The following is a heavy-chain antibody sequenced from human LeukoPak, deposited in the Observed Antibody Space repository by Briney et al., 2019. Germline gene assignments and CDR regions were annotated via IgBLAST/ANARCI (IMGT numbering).Heavy chain of an antibody. V-gene: IGHV3-53*01. J-gene: IGHJ6*02. Sequence: GGSLRLSCAASGFIVSDNYMNWVRQAPGEGLEWVSVIYSGGTTYYADSVKGRFTISRDNSRNTLFLQMNSLRAEDTAVYYCARYCGGDCFGMDVWGQGTTVTVSS. CDR1: GFIVSDNY. CDR3: ARYCGGDCFGMDV. D-gene: IGHD2-21*01. CDR2: IYSGGTT.